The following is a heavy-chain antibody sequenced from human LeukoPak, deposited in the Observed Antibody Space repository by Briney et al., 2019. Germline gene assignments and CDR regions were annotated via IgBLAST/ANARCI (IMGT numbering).Heavy chain of an antibody. CDR2: IYTSGST. Sequence: LRLSCAAPGFTLSDYYMSWIRQPAGKGLGWIGRIYTSGSTNYNPSLKSRVTMSVDTSKNQFSLKLSSVTAADTAVYYCARDLRRAGAAATLRRAFDIWGQGTMVTVSS. D-gene: IGHD2-15*01. CDR1: GFTLSDYY. V-gene: IGHV4-4*07. J-gene: IGHJ3*02. CDR3: ARDLRRAGAAATLRRAFDI.